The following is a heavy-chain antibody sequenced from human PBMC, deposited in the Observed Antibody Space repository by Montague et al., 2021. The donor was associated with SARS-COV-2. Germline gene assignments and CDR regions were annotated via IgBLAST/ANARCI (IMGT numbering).Heavy chain of an antibody. J-gene: IGHJ6*02. Sequence: TLSLTCTVSGGSIRSGSYYWSWIRQPAGKGLEWIGRIYSSGSTNYNPSLKSRVTMSVDTSKNQFSLKVSSVTAADTAVYNCARDYGDYSYYYGLDVGGQGTTVTVSS. CDR2: IYSSGST. V-gene: IGHV4-61*02. CDR1: GGSIRSGSYY. D-gene: IGHD4-17*01. CDR3: ARDYGDYSYYYGLDV.